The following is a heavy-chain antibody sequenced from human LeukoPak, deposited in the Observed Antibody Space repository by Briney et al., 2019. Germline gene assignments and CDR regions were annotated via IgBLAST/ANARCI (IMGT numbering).Heavy chain of an antibody. CDR1: GYTFSSYG. J-gene: IGHJ6*02. V-gene: IGHV1-18*01. CDR3: ARVRPPNIVDSPMDYKFYHDMDV. Sequence: GASVKVSCKASGYTFSSYGIGWVRQAPAQGLEWMGWFSPFNGTTEYGQKVQGRVTMTTDRPTTTASMELRSLRSDDTAIYYCARVRPPNIVDSPMDYKFYHDMDVWGQGTTVTVSS. CDR2: FSPFNGTT. D-gene: IGHD5-18*01.